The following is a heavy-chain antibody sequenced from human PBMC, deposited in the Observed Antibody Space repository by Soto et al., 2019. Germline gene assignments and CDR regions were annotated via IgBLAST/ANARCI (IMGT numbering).Heavy chain of an antibody. Sequence: EVQLVESGGGLVKPGGSLRLSCISPGLTSRLYPMIWFRQPPGKGLEWVSGIRGFSPYTFYAESVKGRFTISRDNAKNSLYLQMNSLRAEDTAVYYCARDRGYDAHDYYYNAMDVWGQGTTVTVSS. V-gene: IGHV3-21*01. CDR1: GLTSRLYP. CDR3: ARDRGYDAHDYYYNAMDV. J-gene: IGHJ6*02. D-gene: IGHD3-10*01. CDR2: IRGFSPYT.